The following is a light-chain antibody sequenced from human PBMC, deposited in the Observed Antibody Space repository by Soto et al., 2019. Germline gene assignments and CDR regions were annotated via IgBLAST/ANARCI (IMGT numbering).Light chain of an antibody. Sequence: IVLTQSPGTLSLSPVERATLSCRASQSVSSSYLAWDQQIPGQAPRLLIYGASSRATGIPDRFSGSGSGTDFTLTSSRLEPEDFAVYYCHQYSSSRRTFGQGTKV. J-gene: IGKJ1*01. CDR1: QSVSSSY. CDR3: HQYSSSRRT. CDR2: GAS. V-gene: IGKV3-20*01.